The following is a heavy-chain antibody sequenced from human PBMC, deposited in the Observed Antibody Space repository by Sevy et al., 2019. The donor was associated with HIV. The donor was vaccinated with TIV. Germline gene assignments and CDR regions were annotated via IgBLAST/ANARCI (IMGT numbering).Heavy chain of an antibody. Sequence: GGSLRLSCAASGFTFSNYAMNWVRQAPGKGLEWVAVISYDGSNTYYADSVKGRFTISRDSSKNTLYLQMNSLRAEDTAVYFCARDGGYDSRGYDLSNYWGQGTLVTVSS. CDR3: ARDGGYDSRGYDLSNY. CDR2: ISYDGSNT. J-gene: IGHJ4*02. V-gene: IGHV3-30*04. CDR1: GFTFSNYA. D-gene: IGHD3-22*01.